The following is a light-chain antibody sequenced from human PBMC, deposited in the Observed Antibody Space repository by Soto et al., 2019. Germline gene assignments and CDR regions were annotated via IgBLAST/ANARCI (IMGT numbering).Light chain of an antibody. V-gene: IGKV3-20*01. J-gene: IGKJ1*01. Sequence: PGERATLSCRASGTVAGSYLAWYQQKPGQAPRLLIHGASTRATGIADRFSGSGSGTDFTLTISRLEPEDFAVYYCQLYGTSPKTFGQGTKVDIK. CDR1: GTVAGSY. CDR3: QLYGTSPKT. CDR2: GAS.